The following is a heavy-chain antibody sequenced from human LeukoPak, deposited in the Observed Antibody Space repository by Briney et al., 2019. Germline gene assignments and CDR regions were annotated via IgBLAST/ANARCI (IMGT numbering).Heavy chain of an antibody. CDR3: AKVNYDSSGYYYVGLDY. D-gene: IGHD3-22*01. Sequence: AGGSLRLSCAASGFTFSSYGMHWVRQAPGKGLEWVAVISYDGSNKYYADSVKGRFTISRDNSKNTLYLQMNSLRAEDTAVYYCAKVNYDSSGYYYVGLDYWGQGTLVTVSS. CDR1: GFTFSSYG. J-gene: IGHJ4*02. CDR2: ISYDGSNK. V-gene: IGHV3-30*18.